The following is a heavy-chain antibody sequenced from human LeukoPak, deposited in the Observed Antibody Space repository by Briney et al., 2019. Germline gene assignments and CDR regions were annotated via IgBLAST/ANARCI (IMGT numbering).Heavy chain of an antibody. CDR1: GFTFHSHA. CDR3: AKDFRIGYSAHFDY. Sequence: GGSLRLSCVGSGFTFHSHAMSWVRQAPEKGLEFVSGIYENGGTTYYADSVKGRFSISRDNSKNTLYLQMDSLRGEDTAVYYCAKDFRIGYSAHFDYWGQGALVTVSS. J-gene: IGHJ4*02. D-gene: IGHD2-21*01. V-gene: IGHV3-23*01. CDR2: IYENGGTT.